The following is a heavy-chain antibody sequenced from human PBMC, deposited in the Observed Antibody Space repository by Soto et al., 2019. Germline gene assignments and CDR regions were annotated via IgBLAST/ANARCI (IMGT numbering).Heavy chain of an antibody. CDR1: GYTFTSYA. CDR3: TRGPRPSSSGTGAY. J-gene: IGHJ4*02. CDR2: INAGNGNT. D-gene: IGHD1-26*01. V-gene: IGHV1-3*01. Sequence: GASVKVSCKASGYTFTSYAMHWVRQAPGQRLEWMGWINAGNGNTKYSQKFQGRVTITRDTSASTAYMELSSLRSEDTAMYYCTRGPRPSSSGTGAYWGPGTQVTVSS.